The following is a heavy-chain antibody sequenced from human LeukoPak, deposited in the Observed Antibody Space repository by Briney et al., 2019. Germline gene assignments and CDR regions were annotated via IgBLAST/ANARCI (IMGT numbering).Heavy chain of an antibody. CDR1: GGSMSNYY. J-gene: IGHJ3*01. D-gene: IGHD4-11*01. CDR3: TRAHSHTFDV. Sequence: SETLSLPFSVFGGSMSNYYWSWMRQPPGKGLEWIGIIYYSGSTNYNPSLRSGISISPDISKKQFSLTLRYVTAADTAVYYCTRAHSHTFDVWGHGTLVTVSS. CDR2: IYYSGST. V-gene: IGHV4-59*01.